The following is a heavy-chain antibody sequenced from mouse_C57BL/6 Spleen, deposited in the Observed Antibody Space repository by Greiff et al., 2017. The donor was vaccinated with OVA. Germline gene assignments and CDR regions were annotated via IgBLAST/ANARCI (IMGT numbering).Heavy chain of an antibody. CDR1: GFSLTSYG. CDR3: ASPYYYGSSYHYYAMDY. J-gene: IGHJ4*01. Sequence: QVQLKESGPGLVQPSQSLSITCTVSGFSLTSYGVHWVRQSPGKGLEWLGVIWSGGSTDYNAAFISRLSISKDNSKSQVFFKMNSLQADDTAIYYCASPYYYGSSYHYYAMDYWGQGTSVTVSS. V-gene: IGHV2-2*01. D-gene: IGHD1-1*01. CDR2: IWSGGST.